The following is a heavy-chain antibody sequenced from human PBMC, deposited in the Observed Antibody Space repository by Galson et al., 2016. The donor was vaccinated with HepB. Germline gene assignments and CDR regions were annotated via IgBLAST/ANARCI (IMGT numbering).Heavy chain of an antibody. D-gene: IGHD3-16*02. CDR2: IGGNDYST. Sequence: SLRLSCAASGFAFRTYSMNWVRQTPGKGLEWVASIGGNDYSTYYADSMKGRFTISRDNSRNLLHLQMNSLRVDDSAIYYCARGSGLGSSRFRFYFYMDMWGKGTTVTVSS. CDR1: GFAFRTYS. J-gene: IGHJ6*03. V-gene: IGHV3-21*01. CDR3: ARGSGLGSSRFRFYFYMDM.